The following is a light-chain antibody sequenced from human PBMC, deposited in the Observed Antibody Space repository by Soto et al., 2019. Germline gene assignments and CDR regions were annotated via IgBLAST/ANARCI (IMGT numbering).Light chain of an antibody. Sequence: VVTQSPSASASLGASVKLTCTLSSGHSNYAIAWHQQQSEKGPRYLMKLNSDGSHSKGDGIPDRVSGSSSGAERYLTISSLQSEDEADYYCQTWGSGIVVFGGGTKLTVL. CDR1: SGHSNYA. J-gene: IGLJ2*01. CDR2: LNSDGSH. V-gene: IGLV4-69*01. CDR3: QTWGSGIVV.